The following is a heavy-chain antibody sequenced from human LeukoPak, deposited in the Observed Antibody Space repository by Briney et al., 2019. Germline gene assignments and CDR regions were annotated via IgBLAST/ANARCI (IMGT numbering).Heavy chain of an antibody. J-gene: IGHJ6*03. CDR2: ICYTGTT. CDR1: GVSVSTHY. CDR3: ARENYDFWIGYYSSDNSYYLDV. D-gene: IGHD3-3*01. V-gene: IGHV4-59*02. Sequence: SGTLSLTCTVSGVSVSTHYWTWVRQAPGKGLEWIGYICYTGTTNYTPSLQSRLTISVDTSQNQFSLRLSSVTAADTAVYYCARENYDFWIGYYSSDNSYYLDVWGKGTTVIVSS.